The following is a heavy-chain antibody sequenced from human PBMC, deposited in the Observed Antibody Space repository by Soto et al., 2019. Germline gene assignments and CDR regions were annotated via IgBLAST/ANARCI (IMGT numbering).Heavy chain of an antibody. Sequence: QVQLQESGPGLVKPSQTLSLTCSVSGESINSGGYYWSWIRHHPGKGLEWIGYIYDSESAYYNPSLKSRVTITMNXSKNHFAMRLSSVTAADTAVYYCARASSSSSAADYWGQGTQVTVSS. V-gene: IGHV4-31*03. CDR1: GESINSGGYY. D-gene: IGHD6-6*01. CDR3: ARASSSSSAADY. CDR2: IYDSESA. J-gene: IGHJ4*02.